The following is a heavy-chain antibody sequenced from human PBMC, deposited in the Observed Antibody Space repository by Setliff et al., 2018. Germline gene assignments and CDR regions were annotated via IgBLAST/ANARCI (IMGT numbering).Heavy chain of an antibody. CDR2: INHSGST. V-gene: IGHV4-34*01. D-gene: IGHD1-26*01. Sequence: KASETLSLTCAVYGGSFSGYYWSWIRQPPGKGLEWIGEINHSGSTNYNPSLKSRVTISVDTSKNQFSLKLSSVTAADTAVYYCARRMWELRSDAFDIWGQGTMVT. CDR3: ARRMWELRSDAFDI. CDR1: GGSFSGYY. J-gene: IGHJ3*02.